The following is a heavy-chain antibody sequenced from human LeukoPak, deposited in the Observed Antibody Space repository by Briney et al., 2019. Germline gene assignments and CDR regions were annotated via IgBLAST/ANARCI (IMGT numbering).Heavy chain of an antibody. J-gene: IGHJ3*01. CDR2: INWNGGST. Sequence: TGGSLRLSCAASGFTFDDYGVSWGLQAPGKGLEGVSGINWNGGSTGYADSVKGRFTISRNNAKNSLYLQMNSLRAEDTALYYCARVTLVGGFDVWGGGTMVTVSS. CDR1: GFTFDDYG. V-gene: IGHV3-20*04. D-gene: IGHD1-26*01. CDR3: ARVTLVGGFDV.